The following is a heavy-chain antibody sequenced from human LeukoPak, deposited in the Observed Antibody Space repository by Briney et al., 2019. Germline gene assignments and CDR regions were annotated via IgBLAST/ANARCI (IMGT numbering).Heavy chain of an antibody. Sequence: GGSLRLSRAASGFTVSSNYMSWVRQAPGKGLEWVSVIYSGGSTYYADSVKGRFTISRDNSKNTLYLQMNSLRAEDTAVYYCARDLSISAAAFDYWGQGTLVTVSS. D-gene: IGHD6-13*01. CDR2: IYSGGST. CDR1: GFTVSSNY. J-gene: IGHJ4*02. CDR3: ARDLSISAAAFDY. V-gene: IGHV3-66*01.